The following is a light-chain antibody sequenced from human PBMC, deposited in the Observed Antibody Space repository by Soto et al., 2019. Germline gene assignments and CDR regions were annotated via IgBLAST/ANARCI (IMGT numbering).Light chain of an antibody. Sequence: QSALTQPASVSGSPGQSITISGTGTSSDVGTYNLVSWYQQHAGKVPKLMIYDVSNRPSGVSDRFSGSKSGNTASLTISGLQAEDEADYYCTSYTSSSTLVFGGGTKLTVL. V-gene: IGLV2-14*01. CDR1: SSDVGTYNL. CDR2: DVS. CDR3: TSYTSSSTLV. J-gene: IGLJ2*01.